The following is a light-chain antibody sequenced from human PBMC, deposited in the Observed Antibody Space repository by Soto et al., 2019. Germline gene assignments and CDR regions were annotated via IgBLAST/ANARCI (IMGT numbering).Light chain of an antibody. CDR3: SSYAGSNNFV. CDR2: EVT. CDR1: SSDVGGYDY. Sequence: QSPLSPPTSASGSPGQSVTISCTGTSSDVGGYDYVSWYQQHPGKAPKLMIYEVTKRPSGVPDRFSGSKSGKTASLTVSGLQAEDEADYYCSSYAGSNNFVFGTGTKV. J-gene: IGLJ1*01. V-gene: IGLV2-8*01.